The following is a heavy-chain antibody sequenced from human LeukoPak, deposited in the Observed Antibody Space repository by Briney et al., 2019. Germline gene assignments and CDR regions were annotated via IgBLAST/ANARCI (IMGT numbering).Heavy chain of an antibody. CDR3: AKDTSSSWTSIPFDY. CDR1: GFTFSSYS. J-gene: IGHJ4*02. CDR2: ICGSGGST. D-gene: IGHD6-13*01. Sequence: GGSLRLSCAASGFTFSSYSMSWVRQAPGKGLEWVSAICGSGGSTYYADSVKGRFTISRDNSKNTLYLQMNSLRAEDTAVYDCAKDTSSSWTSIPFDYWGQGTLVIVSS. V-gene: IGHV3-23*01.